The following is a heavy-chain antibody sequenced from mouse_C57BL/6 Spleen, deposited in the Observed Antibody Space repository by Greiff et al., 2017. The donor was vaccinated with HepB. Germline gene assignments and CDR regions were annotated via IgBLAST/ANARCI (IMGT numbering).Heavy chain of an antibody. V-gene: IGHV5-4*01. CDR1: GFTFSSYA. D-gene: IGHD2-4*01. CDR2: ISDGGSYT. J-gene: IGHJ2*01. CDR3: ARDGLRQRGYFDY. Sequence: EVKVVESGGGLVKPGGSLKLSCAASGFTFSSYAMSWVRQTPEKRLEWVATISDGGSYTYYPDNVKGRFTISRDNAKNNLYLQMSHLKSEDTAMYYCARDGLRQRGYFDYWGQGTTLTVSS.